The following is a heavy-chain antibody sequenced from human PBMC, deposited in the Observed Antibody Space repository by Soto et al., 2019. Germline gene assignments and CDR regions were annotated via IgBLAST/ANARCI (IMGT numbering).Heavy chain of an antibody. D-gene: IGHD1-26*01. V-gene: IGHV4-4*07. Sequence: QVQLQESGPGLVKASETLSLTCTVSGASLNNYYWSWARQPAGQGLVWVGRIYTSGSTNYNPSLESLVTMSVDTSKNQFSLQLSSVTAADPAVYYCARGSLAPDYWGQGTLVTVSS. CDR2: IYTSGST. J-gene: IGHJ4*02. CDR3: ARGSLAPDY. CDR1: GASLNNYY.